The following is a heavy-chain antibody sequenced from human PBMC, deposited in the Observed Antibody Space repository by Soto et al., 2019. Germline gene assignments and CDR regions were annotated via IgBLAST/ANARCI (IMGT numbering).Heavy chain of an antibody. Sequence: GASVKVSCKASGYTFTSYDINWVRQATGQGLEWMGWMNPNSGNTGYAQKFQGRVTMTRNTSISTAYMELSSLRSEDTAVYYCARSGNAETYYYGSGSSYCFDVRGEGTTFTASS. D-gene: IGHD3-10*01. CDR2: MNPNSGNT. CDR1: GYTFTSYD. V-gene: IGHV1-8*01. J-gene: IGHJ6*02. CDR3: ARSGNAETYYYGSGSSYCFDV.